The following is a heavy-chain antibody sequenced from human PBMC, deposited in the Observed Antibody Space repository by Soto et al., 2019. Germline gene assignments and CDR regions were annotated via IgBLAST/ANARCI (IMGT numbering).Heavy chain of an antibody. CDR3: AKVGDYDFWSGYPYFDY. V-gene: IGHV3-23*01. CDR2: VSGSGDST. J-gene: IGHJ4*02. D-gene: IGHD3-3*01. Sequence: EVQLLESGGGLVPPGGSLRLSCVASGFTFSSYAMSWVRQAPGKGLEWVSGVSGSGDSTYYADSVKGRFTISRDNSKNTVYLQISSLRAEDTATYYCAKVGDYDFWSGYPYFDYWGQGTLVTVSS. CDR1: GFTFSSYA.